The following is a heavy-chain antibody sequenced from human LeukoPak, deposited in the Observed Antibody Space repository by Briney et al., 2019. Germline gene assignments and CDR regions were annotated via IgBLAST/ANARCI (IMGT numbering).Heavy chain of an antibody. CDR3: ARDRPLFCSSTSCYTKGMYYFDY. V-gene: IGHV1-18*01. Sequence: GASVKVSCKASGYTFTSYGIRWVRQAPGQGLEWMGWISAYNGNTNYAQKLQGRVTMTTDTSTSTAYMELRSLRSDDTAVYYCARDRPLFCSSTSCYTKGMYYFDYWGQGTLVTVSS. J-gene: IGHJ4*02. D-gene: IGHD2-2*02. CDR2: ISAYNGNT. CDR1: GYTFTSYG.